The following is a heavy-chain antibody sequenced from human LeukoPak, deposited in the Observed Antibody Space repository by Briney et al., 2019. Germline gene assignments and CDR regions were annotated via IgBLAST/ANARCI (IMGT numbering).Heavy chain of an antibody. D-gene: IGHD3-3*01. Sequence: PGRSLRLSCAASGFTFSSYGMHWVRQAPGKGLEWVAVIWYDGSNKYYADPVKGRFTISRDNSKNTLYLQMNSLSAEDTAVYYWARGSTDYDFWSGYYEFDYWGQGTLVTVSS. J-gene: IGHJ4*02. CDR2: IWYDGSNK. CDR3: ARGSTDYDFWSGYYEFDY. CDR1: GFTFSSYG. V-gene: IGHV3-33*01.